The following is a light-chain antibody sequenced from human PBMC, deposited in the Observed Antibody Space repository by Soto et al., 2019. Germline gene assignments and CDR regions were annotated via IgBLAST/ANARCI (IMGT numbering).Light chain of an antibody. CDR2: AAS. Sequence: DIQMTQSPSSLYASVGDRVTITCRASQSISSYLNWYQQKPGKAPKLLIYAASSLQSGVPSRFSGSGSGTDFTLTISSLQPEDFATYYCQQSYSTLMYTFGQGT. J-gene: IGKJ2*01. V-gene: IGKV1-39*01. CDR1: QSISSY. CDR3: QQSYSTLMYT.